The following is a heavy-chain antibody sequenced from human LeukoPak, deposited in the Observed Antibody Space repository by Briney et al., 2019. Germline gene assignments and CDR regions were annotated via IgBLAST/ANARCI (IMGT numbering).Heavy chain of an antibody. CDR3: ARVPSYYDDGSYAFDI. D-gene: IGHD3-22*01. V-gene: IGHV1-8*01. Sequence: ASVKVSCKASGYTFTSYDINWVRQATGQGLEWMGWMNPNSGKTGYAQKFQGRVTITRNTSISTAYMELSSLRSEDTAVYYCARVPSYYDDGSYAFDIWGQGTMVTVSS. CDR1: GYTFTSYD. CDR2: MNPNSGKT. J-gene: IGHJ3*02.